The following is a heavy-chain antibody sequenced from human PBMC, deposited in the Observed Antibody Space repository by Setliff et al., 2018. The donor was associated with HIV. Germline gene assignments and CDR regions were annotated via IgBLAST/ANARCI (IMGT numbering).Heavy chain of an antibody. CDR1: GFTFSSYW. D-gene: IGHD3-22*01. J-gene: IGHJ4*02. CDR2: MNTDGSST. Sequence: PGGSLRLSCAAFGFTFSSYWMHWVRQAPGKGLVWVFGMNTDGSSTRYADSVKGRFTNSRDNAKNMQYLQMNSLSADDTAVYYCVRGSGYYYFDNWGQGALVTVSS. CDR3: VRGSGYYYFDN. V-gene: IGHV3-74*01.